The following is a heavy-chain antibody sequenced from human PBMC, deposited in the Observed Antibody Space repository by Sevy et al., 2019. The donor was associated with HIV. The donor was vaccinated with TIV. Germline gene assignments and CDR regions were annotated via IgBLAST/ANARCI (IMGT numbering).Heavy chain of an antibody. V-gene: IGHV4-30-4*01. CDR1: GGXISSGNYY. Sequence: SETLSLTCTVSGGXISSGNYYXHWXRQXXXKGLXXXGYFXXPGXTXYNPSLKSPVTISVDTSNNQFSLRLTSVTAAEKDVYYCARXATEXTSSSVXFDPWGKGTMVTVSS. J-gene: IGHJ5*02. D-gene: IGHD6-6*01. CDR2: FXXPGXT. CDR3: ARXATEXTSSSVXFDP.